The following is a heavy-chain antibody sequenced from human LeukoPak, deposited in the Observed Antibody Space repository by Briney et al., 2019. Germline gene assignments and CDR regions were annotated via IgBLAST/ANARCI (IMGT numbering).Heavy chain of an antibody. V-gene: IGHV3-11*06. CDR3: ARVTLYGESALDY. CDR2: ISGSSSFT. D-gene: IGHD4-17*01. J-gene: IGHJ4*02. Sequence: PGGSLRLSCAASGFTFSDYYMSWVRHAPGKGLEWVSYISGSSSFTIYADSVKGRFTISRDNAKNSLYLQMNSLRAEDTAVYYCARVTLYGESALDYWGQGALVTVSS. CDR1: GFTFSDYY.